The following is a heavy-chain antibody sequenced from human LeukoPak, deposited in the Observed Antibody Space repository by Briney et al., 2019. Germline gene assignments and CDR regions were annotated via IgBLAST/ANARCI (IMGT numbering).Heavy chain of an antibody. CDR1: GFTFSTYA. D-gene: IGHD5-12*01. Sequence: GGSLRLSCAASGFTFSTYAMHWVRQAPGKGLEYVSGISSNGGLTYYADSVKGRFTISRDKSKNTVFLQMGSLRAEDMALYYCARDHSGAVADYWGKGTLVTVSP. J-gene: IGHJ4*02. CDR2: ISSNGGLT. CDR3: ARDHSGAVADY. V-gene: IGHV3-64*02.